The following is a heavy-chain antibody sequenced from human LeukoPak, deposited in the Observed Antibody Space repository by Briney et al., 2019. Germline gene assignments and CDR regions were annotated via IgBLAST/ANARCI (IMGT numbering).Heavy chain of an antibody. Sequence: SETLSLTCTVSGGSISSGGYYWSWIRQPPGKGLEWIGYIYHSGSTYYIPSLKSRVTISVDRSKNQFSLKLSSVTAADTAVYYCARGHDYGDFEPRGAFDIWGQGTMVTVSS. CDR3: ARGHDYGDFEPRGAFDI. CDR1: GGSISSGGYY. D-gene: IGHD4-17*01. J-gene: IGHJ3*02. V-gene: IGHV4-30-2*01. CDR2: IYHSGST.